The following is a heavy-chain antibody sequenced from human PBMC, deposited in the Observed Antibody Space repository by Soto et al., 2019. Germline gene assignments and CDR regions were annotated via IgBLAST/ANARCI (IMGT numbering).Heavy chain of an antibody. CDR3: ARVGYSSSDESGGDY. D-gene: IGHD6-6*01. Sequence: LSETLSLTCAVYGGSFSGYYWSWIRQPPGKGLEWIGEINHSGSTNYNPSLKSRVTISVDTSKNQFSLKLSSVTAADTAVYYCARVGYSSSDESGGDYWGQGTLVTVSS. V-gene: IGHV4-34*01. CDR1: GGSFSGYY. CDR2: INHSGST. J-gene: IGHJ4*02.